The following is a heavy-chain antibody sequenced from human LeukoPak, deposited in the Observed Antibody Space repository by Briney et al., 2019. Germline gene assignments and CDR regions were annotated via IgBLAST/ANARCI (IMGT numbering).Heavy chain of an antibody. J-gene: IGHJ4*02. CDR1: GGTFSSYA. D-gene: IGHD3-3*01. CDR2: IIPIFGTA. V-gene: IGHV1-69*13. CDR3: ARGEFGVAIPFDY. Sequence: SVKVSCKASGGTFSSYAISWVRQAPGQGLEWMGGIIPIFGTANYAQKFQGRVTITADESTSTAYMELSSLRSEDTAVYYCARGEFGVAIPFDYWGQGTLVTVSS.